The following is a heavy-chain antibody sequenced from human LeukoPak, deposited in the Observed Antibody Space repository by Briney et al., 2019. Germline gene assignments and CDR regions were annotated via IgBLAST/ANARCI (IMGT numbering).Heavy chain of an antibody. CDR3: AKAWIAARPPPYMDV. V-gene: IGHV3-23*01. CDR1: GFTFSSYA. J-gene: IGHJ6*03. D-gene: IGHD6-6*01. Sequence: GGSLRLSCTASGFTFSSYAMSWVRQAPGKGLEWVSAISGSGGSTYYADSVKGRFTISRDNSKNTLYLQMNSLRAEDTAVYYCAKAWIAARPPPYMDVWGKGTTVTVSS. CDR2: ISGSGGST.